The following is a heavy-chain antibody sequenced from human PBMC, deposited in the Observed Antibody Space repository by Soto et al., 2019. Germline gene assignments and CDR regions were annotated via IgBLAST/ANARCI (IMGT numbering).Heavy chain of an antibody. J-gene: IGHJ4*02. V-gene: IGHV1-69*02. CDR2: IIPILGIA. Sequence: QVQLVQSGAEVKKPGSSVKVSCKPSEGTFSSYTISWVRQAPGQGLEWMGRIIPILGIANYAQKFQGRVTITADKSTSTAYMELSSLRSEDTAVYYCARSLPQTGYPAPFDYWGQGTLVTVSS. D-gene: IGHD3-9*01. CDR3: ARSLPQTGYPAPFDY. CDR1: EGTFSSYT.